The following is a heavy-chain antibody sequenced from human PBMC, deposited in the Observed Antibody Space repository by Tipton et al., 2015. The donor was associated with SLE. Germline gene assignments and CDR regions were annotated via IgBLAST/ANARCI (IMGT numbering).Heavy chain of an antibody. CDR1: GFSLSTSGVG. CDR2: IYWNDDK. CDR3: ARRPAGGGWDTFDI. J-gene: IGHJ3*02. D-gene: IGHD6-19*01. V-gene: IGHV2-5*01. Sequence: LVKPTQTLTLTCTFSGFSLSTSGVGVGWIRQPPGKALEWLTLIYWNDDKRYSPSLKSRLTITKDTSKNQVVLTMTNMDPVDTATYYCARRPAGGGWDTFDIWGQGTMVTVSS.